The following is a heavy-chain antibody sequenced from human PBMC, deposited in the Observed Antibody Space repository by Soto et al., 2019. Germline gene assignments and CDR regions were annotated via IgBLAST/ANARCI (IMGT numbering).Heavy chain of an antibody. CDR1: GGSISSSTYY. CDR3: VRGSGSYSSAMDV. Sequence: QLQLQESGPGLVKPSETLSLTCTVSGGSISSSTYYWGCVRQPPGKGLEWIGTMYYSGTTYYNPSLNGRVTVSVDTSKNQFSLKLSSVTAADTAVYYCVRGSGSYSSAMDVWGQGTTVTVSS. V-gene: IGHV4-39*01. CDR2: MYYSGTT. J-gene: IGHJ6*02. D-gene: IGHD3-10*01.